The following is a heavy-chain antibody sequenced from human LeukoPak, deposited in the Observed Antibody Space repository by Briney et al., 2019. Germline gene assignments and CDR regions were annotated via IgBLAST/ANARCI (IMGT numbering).Heavy chain of an antibody. CDR1: AGSISSDSYY. CDR3: ARGGATVKGANWFDP. D-gene: IGHD4-11*01. CDR2: ITGSGDIT. Sequence: PSETLSLTCTVSAGSISSDSYYWGWIRQPPGKGLEWVSGITGSGDITYYADSVKGQFTISRDNSKNTLYLQMNSLRAEDTAVYYCARGGATVKGANWFDPWGQGTLVTVSS. V-gene: IGHV3-23*01. J-gene: IGHJ5*02.